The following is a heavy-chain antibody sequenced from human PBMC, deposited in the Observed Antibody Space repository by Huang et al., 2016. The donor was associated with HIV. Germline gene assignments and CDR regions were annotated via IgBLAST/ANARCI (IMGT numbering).Heavy chain of an antibody. CDR1: GEALSEYD. CDR3: ARDRGGWGTYRFTGNDY. V-gene: IGHV1-69*13. J-gene: IGHJ4*02. CDR2: IIPSLGTA. Sequence: QVQLVQSGPEVKKPGSSVKVSCKASGEALSEYDFNWVRQAPRHGLEWMGGIIPSLGTAKDEQKFEGRLTITAAERTNTGYMEFSRLEFEDTAVYYCARDRGGWGTYRFTGNDYWGQGTLVTVSS. D-gene: IGHD3-16*02.